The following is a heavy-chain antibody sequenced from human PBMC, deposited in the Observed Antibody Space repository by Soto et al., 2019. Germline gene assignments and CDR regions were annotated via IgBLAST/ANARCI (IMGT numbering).Heavy chain of an antibody. CDR2: IIPIFGTA. CDR1: GGTFSSYA. J-gene: IGHJ4*02. CDR3: ARDRMIGDILTGYDY. V-gene: IGHV1-69*13. D-gene: IGHD3-9*01. Sequence: ASVKVSCKASGGTFSSYAISWVRQAPGQGLEWMGGIIPIFGTANYAQKFQGRVTITADESTSTAYMELSSLRSEDTAVYYCARDRMIGDILTGYDYWGQGTLVTVSS.